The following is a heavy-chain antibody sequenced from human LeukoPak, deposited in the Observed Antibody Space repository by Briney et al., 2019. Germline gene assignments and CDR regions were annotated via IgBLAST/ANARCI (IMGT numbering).Heavy chain of an antibody. CDR3: ARGLEQWLGYYMDV. Sequence: PGGSLRLSCAASGFTFSSYAMSWVRQAPGKGLEWVSAISGSGGSTYYADSVKGRFTISRDNSKNTLYLQMNSLRAEDTAVYYCARGLEQWLGYYMDVWGKGTTVTVSS. CDR2: ISGSGGST. D-gene: IGHD6-19*01. CDR1: GFTFSSYA. V-gene: IGHV3-23*01. J-gene: IGHJ6*03.